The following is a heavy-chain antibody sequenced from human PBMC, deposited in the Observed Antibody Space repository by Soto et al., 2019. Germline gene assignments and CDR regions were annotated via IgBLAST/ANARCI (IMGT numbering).Heavy chain of an antibody. Sequence: QVQLVQSGAEVKKPGASVKVSCKASGYVFTSYYLHWARQAPGQGLEWMGWLNPNTGDTYYARNFESRITLTRDTSTNKASMVLWNLRSADTAVYYCLGGVATTGHYYGFDVWGKGTAVNVSS. D-gene: IGHD5-12*01. CDR2: LNPNTGDT. V-gene: IGHV1-2*02. CDR1: GYVFTSYY. CDR3: LGGVATTGHYYGFDV. J-gene: IGHJ6*04.